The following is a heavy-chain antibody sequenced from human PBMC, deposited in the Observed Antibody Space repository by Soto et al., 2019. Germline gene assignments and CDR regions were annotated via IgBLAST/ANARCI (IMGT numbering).Heavy chain of an antibody. CDR2: ISHDGTNK. CDR1: GFTFSNYG. D-gene: IGHD3-3*01. J-gene: IGHJ5*02. Sequence: WGSLRLSCAASGFTFSNYGMHWVRQAPGKGLEWVAVISHDGTNKYYADSVKGRFTISRDISKNTLWLQMTSLRAEDTAVYYCAKDQDDFWSGYYTWFGLWGQGTLVTVSS. V-gene: IGHV3-30*18. CDR3: AKDQDDFWSGYYTWFGL.